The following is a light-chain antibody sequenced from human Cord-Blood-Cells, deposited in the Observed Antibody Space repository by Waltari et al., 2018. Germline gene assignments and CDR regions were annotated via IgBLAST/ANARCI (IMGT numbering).Light chain of an antibody. CDR2: GAS. Sequence: EIVMTQSPATLSVSPGERATLSCRASQSGSSNLAWYPQKPVQAPRLLIYGASTRATGSPARFSGSGSRTEFTLTISSLQSEDFAVYYCQQYNNWRPITFGQGTRLEIK. J-gene: IGKJ5*01. V-gene: IGKV3-15*01. CDR3: QQYNNWRPIT. CDR1: QSGSSN.